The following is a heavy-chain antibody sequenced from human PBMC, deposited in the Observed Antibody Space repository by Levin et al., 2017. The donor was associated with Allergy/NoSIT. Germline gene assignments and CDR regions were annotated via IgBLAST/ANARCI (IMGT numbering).Heavy chain of an antibody. CDR1: GFTVSSNY. CDR3: ARGSGDYYYYYYYYMDV. Sequence: GGSLRLSCAASGFTVSSNYMNWVRQAPGKGLEWVSVIYSGGSTYYADSVKGRFTISRDNSKNTLYLQMNSLRAEDTAVYYCARGSGDYYYYYYYYMDVWGKGTTVTVSS. V-gene: IGHV3-53*01. D-gene: IGHD4-17*01. J-gene: IGHJ6*03. CDR2: IYSGGST.